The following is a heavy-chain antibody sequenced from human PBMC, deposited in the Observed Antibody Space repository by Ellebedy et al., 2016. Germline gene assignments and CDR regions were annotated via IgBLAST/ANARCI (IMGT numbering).Heavy chain of an antibody. CDR1: GFTVSGNY. Sequence: GGSLRLSCAASGFTVSGNYMSWVRQAPGKGLEWVSTLYSGGTILYADSVKGRSTISRDNSKNTLYLQMNSLTVEDTAVYYCAKGNAIPGPEPLDFWGQGTLVTVSS. CDR3: AKGNAIPGPEPLDF. D-gene: IGHD1-14*01. J-gene: IGHJ4*02. CDR2: LYSGGTI. V-gene: IGHV3-66*01.